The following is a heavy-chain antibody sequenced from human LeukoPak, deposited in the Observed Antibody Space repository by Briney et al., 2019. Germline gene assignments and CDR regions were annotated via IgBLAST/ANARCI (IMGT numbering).Heavy chain of an antibody. CDR3: ARSLVGAVYYFDY. CDR2: IYYSGST. D-gene: IGHD1-26*01. CDR1: GGSISSYY. V-gene: IGHV4-59*08. Sequence: SETLSLTCTVSGGSISSYYWSWIRQPPGKGLEWIGYIYYSGSTNYNPSLKSRVTISVDTSKKLFSLKLSSVTAADTAVYYCARSLVGAVYYFDYWGQGTLVTVSS. J-gene: IGHJ4*02.